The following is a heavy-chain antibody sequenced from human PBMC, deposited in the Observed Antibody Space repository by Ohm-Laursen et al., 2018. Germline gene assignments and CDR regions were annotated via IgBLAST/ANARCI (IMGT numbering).Heavy chain of an antibody. CDR3: ARARHSNYRFDAFDM. Sequence: GSLRLSCTASGFTFSSYAMSWVRQAPGKGLEWVSAVSGSGGSTYYADSVKGRFTISRDNAKNTVYVQMNGLRAEDTAVYYCARARHSNYRFDAFDMWGQGTMVTVSS. J-gene: IGHJ3*02. CDR1: GFTFSSYA. CDR2: VSGSGGST. D-gene: IGHD4-11*01. V-gene: IGHV3-23*01.